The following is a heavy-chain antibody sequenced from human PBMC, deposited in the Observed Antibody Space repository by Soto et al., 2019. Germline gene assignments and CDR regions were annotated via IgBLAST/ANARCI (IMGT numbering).Heavy chain of an antibody. CDR1: GGSISSYY. J-gene: IGHJ4*02. CDR2: IYYSGST. CDR3: ARGYSSSWFFDY. Sequence: SETLSLTCTVSGGSISSYYWSWIRQPPGKGLEWIGYIYYSGSTNYNPSLKSRVTISVDTSKNQFSLKLISVTAADTALYYCARGYSSSWFFDYWGQGTLVTVSS. D-gene: IGHD6-13*01. V-gene: IGHV4-59*01.